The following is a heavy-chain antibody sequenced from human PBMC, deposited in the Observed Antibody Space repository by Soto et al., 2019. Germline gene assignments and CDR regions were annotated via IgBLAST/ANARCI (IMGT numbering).Heavy chain of an antibody. CDR1: GGTFSSYA. Sequence: SVKVSCKASGGTFSSYAISWVRQAPGQGLEWMGGIIPIFGTANYAQKFQGRVTITADESTSTAYMELSSLRSEDTAVYYCARDSSSLSSNNHYYYGMDVWGQGTTVTVSS. D-gene: IGHD2-2*01. CDR3: ARDSSSLSSNNHYYYGMDV. V-gene: IGHV1-69*13. J-gene: IGHJ6*02. CDR2: IIPIFGTA.